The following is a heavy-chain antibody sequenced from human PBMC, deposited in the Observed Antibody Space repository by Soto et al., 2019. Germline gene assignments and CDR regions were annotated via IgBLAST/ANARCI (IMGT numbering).Heavy chain of an antibody. D-gene: IGHD3-3*01. Sequence: EVQLVESGGVVVQPGGSLRLSCAASGFTFDDYTMHWVRQAPGKGLEWVSLISWDGGSTYYADSVKGRFTISRDNSKNSLYLQMNSLRTEDTALYYCAKSSGSGYNHYYGMDVWGQGTTVTVSS. V-gene: IGHV3-43*01. CDR3: AKSSGSGYNHYYGMDV. CDR2: ISWDGGST. J-gene: IGHJ6*02. CDR1: GFTFDDYT.